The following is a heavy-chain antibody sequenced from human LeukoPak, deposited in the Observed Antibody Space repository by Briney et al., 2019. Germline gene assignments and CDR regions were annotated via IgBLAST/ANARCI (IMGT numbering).Heavy chain of an antibody. CDR2: TYYRSKWYS. V-gene: IGHV6-1*01. Sequence: KSSQTLSLTCAISGDSVSSNSAAWTWIRQSPSRGLEWLGRTYYRSKWYSDYEVSVKSRITINPDTSKNQFSLQLNSVTPEDTAVYYCAREITGTTKWFDPWGQGTLVTVSS. J-gene: IGHJ5*02. CDR3: AREITGTTKWFDP. CDR1: GDSVSSNSAA. D-gene: IGHD1-7*01.